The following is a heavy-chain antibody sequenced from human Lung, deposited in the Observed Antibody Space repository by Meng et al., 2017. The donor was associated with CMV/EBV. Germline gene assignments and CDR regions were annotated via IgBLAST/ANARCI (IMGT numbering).Heavy chain of an antibody. J-gene: IGHJ4*02. CDR3: ARDPRGDGGVTFDY. CDR2: INEDGSET. Sequence: GESLKISCVGSGFNFNNYWMNWVRQAPGKGLEWVANINEDGSETYYLDSVKGRFTITRDNAKNSLFLQMNSRRADDTAVYYCARDPRGDGGVTFDYWGQGIXVNGSS. D-gene: IGHD5-24*01. V-gene: IGHV3-7*01. CDR1: GFNFNNYW.